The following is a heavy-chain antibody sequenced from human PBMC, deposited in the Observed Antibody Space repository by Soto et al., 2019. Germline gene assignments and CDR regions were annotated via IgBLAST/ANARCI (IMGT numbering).Heavy chain of an antibody. CDR3: ARDKMMPHKTYHYCYGLDV. D-gene: IGHD2-2*01. J-gene: IGHJ6*02. CDR1: GGSISSYY. Sequence: QVQLQESGPGLVKPSETLSLTCTVSGGSISSYYWSWIRQPPGKGLEWIGYIYYSGSTNYNPTLKSRVTISVDTSKQQFSLKLRSVAAADTAVYYCARDKMMPHKTYHYCYGLDVWGQGTTVTVSS. CDR2: IYYSGST. V-gene: IGHV4-59*01.